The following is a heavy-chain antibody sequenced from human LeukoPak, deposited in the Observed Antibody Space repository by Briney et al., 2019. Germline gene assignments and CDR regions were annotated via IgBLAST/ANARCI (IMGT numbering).Heavy chain of an antibody. CDR1: GFTFSSYS. J-gene: IGHJ5*02. CDR2: ISGSGGST. V-gene: IGHV3-23*01. CDR3: AKDQVVHYYDSSGYYSNWFDP. Sequence: GGSLRLSCAASGFTFSSYSMNWVRQAPGKGLEWVSAISGSGGSTYYADSVKGRFTISRDNSKNTLYLQMNSLRAEDTAVYYCAKDQVVHYYDSSGYYSNWFDPWGQGTLVTVSS. D-gene: IGHD3-22*01.